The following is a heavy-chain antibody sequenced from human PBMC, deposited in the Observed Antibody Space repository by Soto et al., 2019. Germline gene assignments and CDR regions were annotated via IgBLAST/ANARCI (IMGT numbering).Heavy chain of an antibody. CDR1: GGTFSSYA. Sequence: SVKVSCKASGGTFSSYAISWLRQAPGQGLEWMGGIIPIFGTANYAQKFQGRVTITADESTSTAYMELSSLRSEDTAVYYCASLAPYYYDSSGYYPGVYFDYWGQGTLVTVSS. V-gene: IGHV1-69*13. CDR3: ASLAPYYYDSSGYYPGVYFDY. J-gene: IGHJ4*02. D-gene: IGHD3-22*01. CDR2: IIPIFGTA.